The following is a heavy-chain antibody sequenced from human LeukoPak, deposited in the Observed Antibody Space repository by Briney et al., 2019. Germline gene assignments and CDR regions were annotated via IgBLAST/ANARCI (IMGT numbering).Heavy chain of an antibody. Sequence: GGSLRLSCAASGFTFSSSAMSWVRQAPGKGLEWVSAISNNGGYTYYADSVQGRFTISRDNSKSTLCLQMNSLRAEDTAVYYCAKDTPYSSRLEPTYGMDVWGQGTTVTVSS. CDR1: GFTFSSSA. CDR2: ISNNGGYT. D-gene: IGHD6-13*01. V-gene: IGHV3-23*01. J-gene: IGHJ6*02. CDR3: AKDTPYSSRLEPTYGMDV.